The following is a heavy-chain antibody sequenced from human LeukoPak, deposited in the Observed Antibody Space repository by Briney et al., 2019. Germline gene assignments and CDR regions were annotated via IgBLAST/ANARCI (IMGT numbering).Heavy chain of an antibody. V-gene: IGHV3-20*04. CDR1: GFSFDDYG. D-gene: IGHD2-2*02. J-gene: IGHJ4*02. CDR2: INWNGGST. Sequence: PGGSLRLSCAASGFSFDDYGMSWVRQAPGKGLEWASGINWNGGSTNYADSVKGRFTISRDNAKDSLYLQVNSLRAEDTALYYCAREHYTAGFDYWGQGTLVTVSS. CDR3: AREHYTAGFDY.